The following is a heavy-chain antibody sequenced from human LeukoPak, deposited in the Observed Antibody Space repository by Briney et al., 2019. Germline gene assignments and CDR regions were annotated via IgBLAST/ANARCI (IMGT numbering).Heavy chain of an antibody. Sequence: SETLSLTCTVSGDSISKSSYYWGFIRQPPGKGLEWIGNIYYSGTTYCSPSLSSRVTISVDTSKNQFSLKLNSMTAADTAVYYCATTYCGGDCYPAWWGQGTLVTVSS. D-gene: IGHD2-21*02. CDR3: ATTYCGGDCYPAW. V-gene: IGHV4-39*01. J-gene: IGHJ4*02. CDR1: GDSISKSSYY. CDR2: IYYSGTT.